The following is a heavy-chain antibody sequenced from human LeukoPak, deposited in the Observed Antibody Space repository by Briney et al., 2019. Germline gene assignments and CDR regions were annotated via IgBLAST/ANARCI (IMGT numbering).Heavy chain of an antibody. CDR3: ARATYYYDSSGYYLTYELDY. CDR2: INPNSGGT. CDR1: GYTFTGYY. V-gene: IGHV1-2*02. Sequence: ASVKVSCKASGYTFTGYYIHWVRQAPGQGLEWMGWINPNSGGTNYAQKFQGRVTMTRDTSISTAYMELSRLRSDDTAVYYCARATYYYDSSGYYLTYELDYWGQGTLVTVSS. J-gene: IGHJ4*02. D-gene: IGHD3-22*01.